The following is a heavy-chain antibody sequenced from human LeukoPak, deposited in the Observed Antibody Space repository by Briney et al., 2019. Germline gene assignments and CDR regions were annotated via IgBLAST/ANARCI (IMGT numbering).Heavy chain of an antibody. D-gene: IGHD3-9*01. CDR1: GGPISSYY. CDR2: IYYSGRT. CDR3: ATVVRDDILTGYYIDH. J-gene: IGHJ4*02. V-gene: IGHV4-59*01. Sequence: PSETLSLTCTVSGGPISSYYWSWIRQPPGKGLEWIGYIYYSGRTKYNPSFKSRVTISVDTSKNQFSLKLISVTAADTAVYYCATVVRDDILTGYYIDHWGQGTLVTVSS.